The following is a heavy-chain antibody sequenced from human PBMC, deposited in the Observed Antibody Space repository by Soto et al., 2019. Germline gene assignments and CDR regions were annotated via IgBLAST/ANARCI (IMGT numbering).Heavy chain of an antibody. V-gene: IGHV4-34*01. Sequence: NPSETLSLTCAVYGGSFSGYYWSWIRQPPGKGLEWIGEINHSGSTNYNPSLKSRVTISVDTSKNQFSLKLSSATAADTAAYYCARVNWAVAGTGDYYGMDVWGQGTTVTVSS. CDR3: ARVNWAVAGTGDYYGMDV. CDR2: INHSGST. CDR1: GGSFSGYY. D-gene: IGHD6-19*01. J-gene: IGHJ6*02.